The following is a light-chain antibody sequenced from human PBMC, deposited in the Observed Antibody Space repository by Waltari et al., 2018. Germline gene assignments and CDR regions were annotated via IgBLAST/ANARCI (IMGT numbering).Light chain of an antibody. CDR1: QDIYNY. CDR2: DAS. J-gene: IGKJ2*03. CDR3: QQYENFPYS. Sequence: DVQLTQSPSSLSASVGDRVTLTCQASQDIYNYLNWFQQKPGKAPTLLIYDASNLETGVPSRFSGSRSGTDFTFTISSLQPEDVATYYCQQYENFPYSFGQGTKLEIK. V-gene: IGKV1-33*01.